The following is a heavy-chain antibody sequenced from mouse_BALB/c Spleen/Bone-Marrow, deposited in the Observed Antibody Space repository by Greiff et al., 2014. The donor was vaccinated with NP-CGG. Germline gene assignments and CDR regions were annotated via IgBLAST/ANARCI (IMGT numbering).Heavy chain of an antibody. J-gene: IGHJ3*01. D-gene: IGHD2-4*01. Sequence: VQLQQSGPELVKPGASVKISCKASGYSFTGYLMNWMKQSHGKSLEWIGRINPYNGDPFYNQKFKGKATLTVDKSSSTAHMELLSLTSEDSAVYYCGRGNYDYDSWFGYWGQGTLVTVSA. CDR2: INPYNGDP. CDR3: GRGNYDYDSWFGY. V-gene: IGHV1-37*01. CDR1: GYSFTGYL.